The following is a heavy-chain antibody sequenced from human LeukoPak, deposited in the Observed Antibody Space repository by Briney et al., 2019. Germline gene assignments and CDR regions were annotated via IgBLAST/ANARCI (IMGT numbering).Heavy chain of an antibody. D-gene: IGHD3-10*01. CDR3: ARDRDFDY. V-gene: IGHV3-21*01. J-gene: IGHJ4*02. Sequence: GGSLRLSCAASGFTFSSYSMSWVRQAPGKGLEWVSSISTGSSYIYYADSVKGRFTISRDNAKNSLYLQMSSLRAEDTAVCYCARDRDFDYWGQGTLVTVSS. CDR2: ISTGSSYI. CDR1: GFTFSSYS.